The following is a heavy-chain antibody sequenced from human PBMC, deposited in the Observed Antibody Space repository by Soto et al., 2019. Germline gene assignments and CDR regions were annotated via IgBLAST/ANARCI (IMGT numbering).Heavy chain of an antibody. CDR2: MEPSTGRT. CDR3: ARGVSAGVDY. Sequence: QVQLVQSGAEVREPGASVKVSCKASGYSFTSLDINWVRQTAGQGLEWMGWMEPSTGRTGYAQKFQGRVTMTRDTSINPGYMELTTLTSDDTAFYYCARGVSAGVDYWGQGTLVIVSS. J-gene: IGHJ4*02. D-gene: IGHD1-26*01. CDR1: GYSFTSLD. V-gene: IGHV1-8*01.